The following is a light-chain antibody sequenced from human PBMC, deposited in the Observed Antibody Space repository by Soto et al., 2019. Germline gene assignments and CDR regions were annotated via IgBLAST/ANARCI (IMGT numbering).Light chain of an antibody. CDR2: AAS. CDR3: HQSFSSPRT. CDR1: QVISTS. Sequence: IQLTQSPSFLSPSIGESVTITCRASQVISTSFAWYQVKPGTAPKLLIYAASNLQSGVPPRFSGSGSGKDFTLTIAALQPDDFATYYCHQSFSSPRTFGQGTKVDI. V-gene: IGKV1-39*01. J-gene: IGKJ1*01.